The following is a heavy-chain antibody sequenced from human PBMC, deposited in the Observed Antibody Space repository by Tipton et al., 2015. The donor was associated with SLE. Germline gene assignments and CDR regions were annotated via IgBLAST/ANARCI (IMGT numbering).Heavy chain of an antibody. Sequence: TLSLTCAVSGGSISSHYWSWIRQPTGKGLEWIGYIYYSGSTNYNPSLKSRVTISVDTSKNQLSLKLSSVTAADTAVYYCARTGAHRDILTGYYSWFDYWGQGTLVTVSS. CDR3: ARTGAHRDILTGYYSWFDY. CDR2: IYYSGST. J-gene: IGHJ4*02. CDR1: GGSISSHY. D-gene: IGHD3-9*01. V-gene: IGHV4-59*11.